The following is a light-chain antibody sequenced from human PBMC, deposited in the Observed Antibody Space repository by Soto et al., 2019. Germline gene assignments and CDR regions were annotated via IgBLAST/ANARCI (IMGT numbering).Light chain of an antibody. CDR3: QQTYNTPRT. V-gene: IGKV1-39*01. J-gene: IGKJ1*01. Sequence: IQMTQSPSSLSASVGDRVTITCRASQSISSYLNWYQQKPGKAPKLLIYAASSLQSGVPSRFSGSGSGTDFTLTISSLQPEDFATYYCQQTYNTPRTFGQGTQVDIK. CDR1: QSISSY. CDR2: AAS.